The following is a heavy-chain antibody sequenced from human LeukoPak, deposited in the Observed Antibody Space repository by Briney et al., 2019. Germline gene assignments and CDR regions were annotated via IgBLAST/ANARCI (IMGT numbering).Heavy chain of an antibody. V-gene: IGHV1-18*01. CDR1: GYTFISYS. CDR2: ISAYNGNT. J-gene: IGHJ6*03. CDR3: ARDSDMDV. Sequence: GASVIVSCKASGYTFISYSISWVQQAPGQGLEWMGWISAYNGNTNYAQKLQGRVTMTTDTSTSTAYMELRSLRSDDTAVYYCARDSDMDVWGKGTTVTVSS.